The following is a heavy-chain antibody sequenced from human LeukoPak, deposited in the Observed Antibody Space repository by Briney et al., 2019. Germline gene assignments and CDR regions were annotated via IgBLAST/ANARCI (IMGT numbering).Heavy chain of an antibody. CDR3: ARTISPEGGVDYFDY. D-gene: IGHD3-16*01. J-gene: IGHJ4*02. V-gene: IGHV3-48*04. CDR1: GFTFSSHS. CDR2: ISSSSSTI. Sequence: PGGSLRLSCAASGFTFSSHSMNWVRQAPGKGLEWVSYISSSSSTIYYADSVKGRFTISRDNAKNSLYLQMNSLRVEDTAVYYCARTISPEGGVDYFDYWGQGTLVTVSS.